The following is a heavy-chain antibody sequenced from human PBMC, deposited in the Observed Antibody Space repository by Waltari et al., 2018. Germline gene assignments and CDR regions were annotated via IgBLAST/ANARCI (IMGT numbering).Heavy chain of an antibody. CDR2: IYYNGST. Sequence: QVQLQESGPGLVKPSETLSLTCTVPGGSIRSYYWSWIRQPPGKGLEWIGYIYYNGSTNYNPSLKSRVTISVDTSKNQFSLKLSSVTAADTAVYYCARQDDFWSGYLDYWGQGTLVTVSS. J-gene: IGHJ4*02. V-gene: IGHV4-59*08. CDR3: ARQDDFWSGYLDY. CDR1: GGSIRSYY. D-gene: IGHD3-3*01.